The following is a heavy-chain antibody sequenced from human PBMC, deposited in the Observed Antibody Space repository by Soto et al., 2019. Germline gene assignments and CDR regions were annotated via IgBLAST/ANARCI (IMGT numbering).Heavy chain of an antibody. V-gene: IGHV3-49*04. CDR1: GFIFDEYA. D-gene: IGHD3-22*01. Sequence: PGGSLRLSCTASGFIFDEYAMTWVRQAPGKGLEWVGFIRSKSYGGTTEYAASVKGRFTISRDDSKTIAYLQMNSLKTEDTGVYFCARLDYYDRSGSYSGMDAWGQGTTVTVS. CDR2: IRSKSYGGTT. J-gene: IGHJ6*02. CDR3: ARLDYYDRSGSYSGMDA.